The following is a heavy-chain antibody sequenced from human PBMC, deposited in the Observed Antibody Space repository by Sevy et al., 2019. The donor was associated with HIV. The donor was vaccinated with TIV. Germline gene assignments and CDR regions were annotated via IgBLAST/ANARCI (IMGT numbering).Heavy chain of an antibody. CDR3: ARVGVVPAAPIDY. CDR1: GGSVSSGSYY. V-gene: IGHV4-61*01. Sequence: SETLSLTCTVSGGSVSSGSYYWSWIRQPPGKGLEWIGYIYYSGSTNYTPSLKSRVTISVDTSKNQFSLKLSSVTAADTAVYYCARVGVVPAAPIDYWGQGTLVTVSS. D-gene: IGHD2-2*01. J-gene: IGHJ4*02. CDR2: IYYSGST.